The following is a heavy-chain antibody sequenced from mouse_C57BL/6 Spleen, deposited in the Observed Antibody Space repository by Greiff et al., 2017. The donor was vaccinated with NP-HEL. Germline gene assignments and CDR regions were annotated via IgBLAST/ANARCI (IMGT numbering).Heavy chain of an antibody. Sequence: VQLQQSGPELVKPGASVKISCKASGYTFTDYYMNWVKQSHGKSLEWIGDINPNNGGTSYNQKFKGKATLTVDKSSSTAYMELRSLTSEDSAVYYCARSLITTVGAYWGQGTLVTVSA. CDR3: ARSLITTVGAY. CDR1: GYTFTDYY. D-gene: IGHD1-1*01. V-gene: IGHV1-26*01. J-gene: IGHJ3*01. CDR2: INPNNGGT.